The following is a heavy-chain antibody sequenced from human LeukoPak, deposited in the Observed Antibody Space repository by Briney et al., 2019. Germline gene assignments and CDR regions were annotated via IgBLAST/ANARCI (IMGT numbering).Heavy chain of an antibody. D-gene: IGHD3-10*01. CDR2: INHSGST. CDR3: ARSGGVYYYYYMDV. J-gene: IGHJ6*03. V-gene: IGHV4-34*01. Sequence: PSETLSLTCAVYGGSFSGYYWNWIRQPPGKGLEWIGEINHSGSTNYNPSLKSRVTISVDTSKNQFSLKLSSVTAADTAVYYCARSGGVYYYYYMDVWGKGTTVTVSS. CDR1: GGSFSGYY.